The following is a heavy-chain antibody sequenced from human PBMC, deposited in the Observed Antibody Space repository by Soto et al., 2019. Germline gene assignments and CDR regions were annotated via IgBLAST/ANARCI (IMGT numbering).Heavy chain of an antibody. D-gene: IGHD4-17*01. J-gene: IGHJ4*01. V-gene: IGHV1-2*02. CDR3: ARPSSAYGDYVLVDC. CDR2: INPNSGDT. CDR1: GYTFTDYH. Sequence: QVQLVQSGAEVKEPGASVKVSCKASGYTFTDYHMYWVRQAPGQGLEWMGSINPNSGDTNYARKFQGRVTMTRATSISTAYMDLSRLRSDDKAVYYCARPSSAYGDYVLVDCWGHGTLVTVSS.